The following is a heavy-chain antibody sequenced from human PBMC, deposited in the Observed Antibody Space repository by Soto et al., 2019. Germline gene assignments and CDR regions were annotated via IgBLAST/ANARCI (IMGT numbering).Heavy chain of an antibody. CDR3: ASRPTRYDYIWGSYLSSYYYYYYMDV. D-gene: IGHD3-16*02. J-gene: IGHJ6*03. V-gene: IGHV1-8*01. CDR1: GYTFTSYD. Sequence: ASVKVSCKASGYTFTSYDINWVRQATGQGLEWMGWMNPNSGNTGYAQKFQGRVTMTRNSSISTAYMELSSLRSEDTAVYYCASRPTRYDYIWGSYLSSYYYYYYMDVWGKGTTVTVSS. CDR2: MNPNSGNT.